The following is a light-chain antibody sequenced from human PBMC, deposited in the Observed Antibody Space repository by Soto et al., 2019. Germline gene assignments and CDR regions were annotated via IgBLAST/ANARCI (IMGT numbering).Light chain of an antibody. CDR3: QEYNNWHPIT. V-gene: IGKV3D-15*01. J-gene: IGKJ4*01. Sequence: EIVMTLSPATLSVSPGERATLSCRASQSVSSNLAWYQQKPGQAPRLLIYDASTRATDIPARFSGSGSGTEFTLTISSLQSEDFAVYYCQEYNNWHPITFGGGTKVDNK. CDR1: QSVSSN. CDR2: DAS.